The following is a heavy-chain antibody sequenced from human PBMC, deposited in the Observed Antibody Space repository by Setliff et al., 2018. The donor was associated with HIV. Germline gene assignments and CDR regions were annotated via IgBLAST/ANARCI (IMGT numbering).Heavy chain of an antibody. CDR1: GGSFSGYY. CDR3: ARGKQWLPHVY. V-gene: IGHV4-34*01. CDR2: INHSGST. J-gene: IGHJ4*02. Sequence: TSETLSLTCAVYGGSFSGYYWTWIRQPPGKGLEWIGEINHSGSTNYNPSLKSRVTISIDTFKNQFSLNMSSVTAADTAVYYCARGKQWLPHVYWGQGTLVTVSS. D-gene: IGHD6-19*01.